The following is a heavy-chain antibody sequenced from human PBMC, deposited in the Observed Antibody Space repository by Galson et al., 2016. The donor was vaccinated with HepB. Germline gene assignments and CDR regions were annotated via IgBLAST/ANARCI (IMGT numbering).Heavy chain of an antibody. D-gene: IGHD2-8*02. V-gene: IGHV3-7*01. Sequence: SLRLSCAASGFTFSRVWMSWVRQAPGKGLEWVANIKKDGSEQYYVGSVKGRFTISRDNAQNSLYLKMNSLRAEDTAIYYCATWWQTPTSYFGYWGQGTLVTVSS. CDR1: GFTFSRVW. CDR2: IKKDGSEQ. J-gene: IGHJ4*02. CDR3: ATWWQTPTSYFGY.